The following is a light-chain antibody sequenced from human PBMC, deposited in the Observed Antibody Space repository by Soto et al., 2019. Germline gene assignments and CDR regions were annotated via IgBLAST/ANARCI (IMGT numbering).Light chain of an antibody. CDR1: QSLLHRNGNRY. CDR3: MQALQSSFT. V-gene: IGKV2-28*01. CDR2: LAS. Sequence: DLVMTQSPLSLSVTPGEAASISCRCSQSLLHRNGNRYLDWYLQRPGQSPQLLISLASNRASGVPDRFSGSGSGTDFTLHISRVEAEDVGVYYCMQALQSSFTFGPGTKVDL. J-gene: IGKJ3*01.